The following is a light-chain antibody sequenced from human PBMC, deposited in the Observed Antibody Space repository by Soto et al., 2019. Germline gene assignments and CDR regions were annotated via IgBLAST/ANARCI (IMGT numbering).Light chain of an antibody. CDR3: QNYNSAPWT. CDR1: RDITDY. V-gene: IGKV1-27*01. J-gene: IGKJ1*01. Sequence: IQLTQSPSFLSASVGDRVTITCRASRDITDYLAWYQQKPGQVPKLLIYAASTLQSGVPSRFTASGSGTDFTLTITGLQPEDFATYYCQNYNSAPWTFGQGTKVDIK. CDR2: AAS.